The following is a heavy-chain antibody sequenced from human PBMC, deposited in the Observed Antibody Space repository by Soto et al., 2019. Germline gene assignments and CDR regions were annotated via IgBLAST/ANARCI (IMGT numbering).Heavy chain of an antibody. J-gene: IGHJ4*02. Sequence: QLQLQESGPGLVKPSETLSLTCTVSGDSITSSSHYWGWIRQPPGKGLECIANIYYDGNTYYNPSLKSLLAISLDSLKNQFTLRLISVTAADTAVYYCARSSIEPRVFMYPFDSWGQGTLVTVSS. D-gene: IGHD6-6*01. CDR2: IYYDGNT. CDR3: ARSSIEPRVFMYPFDS. CDR1: GDSITSSSHY. V-gene: IGHV4-39*01.